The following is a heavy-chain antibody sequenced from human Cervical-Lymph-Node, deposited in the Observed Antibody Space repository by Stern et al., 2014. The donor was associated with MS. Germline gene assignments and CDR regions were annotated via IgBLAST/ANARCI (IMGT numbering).Heavy chain of an antibody. D-gene: IGHD3-10*01. V-gene: IGHV1-3*04. CDR3: TSLSGPLDS. CDR1: GHTFA. J-gene: IGHJ5*01. Sequence: QVQLVQSGAEVKKPGASVKVSCKASGHTFAVHWVRQAPGQRLEWIGGISTGNGDTNDSQKFQGRVTITRDTFASTAYMELRSLRSEDTAVYYCTSLSGPLDSWGQGTLVTVSS. CDR2: ISTGNGDT.